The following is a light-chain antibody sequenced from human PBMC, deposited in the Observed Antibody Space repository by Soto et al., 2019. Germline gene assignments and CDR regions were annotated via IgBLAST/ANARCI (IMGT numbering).Light chain of an antibody. CDR2: EVS. Sequence: QSALTQPPSAYGSPGQSVTISCTGTSSDVCDKYVSWYQQHLGKAPKLIIYEVSQRPSGVPDRFSGSKSGNTASLTVSGLQTEDEADYYCSAYAGSXNFVFGGGTKVXV. CDR1: SSDVCDKY. J-gene: IGLJ1*01. CDR3: SAYAGSXNFV. V-gene: IGLV2-8*01.